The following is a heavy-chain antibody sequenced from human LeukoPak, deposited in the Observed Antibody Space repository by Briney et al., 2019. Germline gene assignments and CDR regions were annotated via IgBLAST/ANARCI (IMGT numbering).Heavy chain of an antibody. CDR3: ARGANKYDLQNPGVFDI. CDR1: GFTFSNYW. D-gene: IGHD3-3*01. Sequence: PGGSLRLSCAASGFTFSNYWIHWVRQAPGKGLEWVSAIYSAGNTYYVDSVKGRFTISRDNSKNTAYLQMNSLRAEDTAVYYCARGANKYDLQNPGVFDIWGQGTVVTVAS. V-gene: IGHV3-53*01. CDR2: IYSAGNT. J-gene: IGHJ3*02.